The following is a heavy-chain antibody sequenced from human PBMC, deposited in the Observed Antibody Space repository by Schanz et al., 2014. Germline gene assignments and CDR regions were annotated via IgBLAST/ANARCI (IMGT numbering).Heavy chain of an antibody. CDR3: ARDRGYCSGGSCLTFDY. Sequence: VQLLDSGGGLVQPGGSLRLSCAASGFTFNSYAMTWVRQAPGKGLEWVALISNDGSIKYYADSVEGRFTISRDNSRNTLYLQMNTLRAEDTAVYYCARDRGYCSGGSCLTFDYWGQGTLVTVSS. D-gene: IGHD2-15*01. CDR1: GFTFNSYA. CDR2: ISNDGSIK. J-gene: IGHJ4*02. V-gene: IGHV3-30-3*01.